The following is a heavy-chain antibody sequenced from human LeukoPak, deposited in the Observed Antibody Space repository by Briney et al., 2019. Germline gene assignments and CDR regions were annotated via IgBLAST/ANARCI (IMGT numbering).Heavy chain of an antibody. J-gene: IGHJ4*02. D-gene: IGHD1-26*01. CDR2: ISYDGSNK. V-gene: IGHV3-30*03. CDR3: ARVGGSYYGTGNYFDY. CDR1: GFTFSSYG. Sequence: GGSLRLSCAASGFTFSSYGMHWVRQAPGKGLEWVAVISYDGSNKYYADSVKGRFTISRDNSKNTLYLQMNSLRAEDTAVYYCARVGGSYYGTGNYFDYWGQGTLVTVSS.